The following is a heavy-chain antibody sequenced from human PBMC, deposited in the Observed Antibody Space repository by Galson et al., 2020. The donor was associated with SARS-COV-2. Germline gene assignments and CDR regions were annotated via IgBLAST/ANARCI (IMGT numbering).Heavy chain of an antibody. Sequence: GESLKISCAASGFTFSNHAIHWVRKAPGKGLEWVAQIFYDGSDKYYGDSVKGRFTISRDSSKNMVYLQMNNLKVDDTAVYYCTRDGQLISGWAFDYWGQGTLVTVSS. CDR1: GFTFSNHA. CDR3: TRDGQLISGWAFDY. D-gene: IGHD6-19*01. V-gene: IGHV3-33*01. CDR2: IFYDGSDK. J-gene: IGHJ4*02.